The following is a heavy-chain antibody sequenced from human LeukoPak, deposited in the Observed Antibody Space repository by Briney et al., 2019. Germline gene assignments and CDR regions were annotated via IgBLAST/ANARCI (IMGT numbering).Heavy chain of an antibody. Sequence: GGSLRLSCAASGFTFSSYGMHWVRQAPGKGLEWVAFIRYDGSNKYYADSVKGRFTISRDNSKNTLFLQMNSLRAEDTAIYYCAKGYYGSGSYGWFDYWGQGTLVTVSS. V-gene: IGHV3-30*02. D-gene: IGHD3-10*01. CDR1: GFTFSSYG. CDR3: AKGYYGSGSYGWFDY. CDR2: IRYDGSNK. J-gene: IGHJ4*02.